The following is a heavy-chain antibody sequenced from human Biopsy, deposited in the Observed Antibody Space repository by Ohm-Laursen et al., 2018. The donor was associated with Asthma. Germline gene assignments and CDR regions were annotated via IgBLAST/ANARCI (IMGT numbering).Heavy chain of an antibody. CDR1: GFSYNTYK. V-gene: IGHV3-21*04. Sequence: SLRLSCSASGFSYNTYKMNWVRQAPGKGLEWVSSISSHSAYIYYADSVKGRLTISRDNAKNTLFLHMNSLRADDTAVYYCAKGMDTFDIWGQGTLVTVSS. CDR3: AKGMDTFDI. D-gene: IGHD5-18*01. J-gene: IGHJ3*02. CDR2: ISSHSAYI.